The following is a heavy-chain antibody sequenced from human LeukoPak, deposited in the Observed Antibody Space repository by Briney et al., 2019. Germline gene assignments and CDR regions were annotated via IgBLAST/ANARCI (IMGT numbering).Heavy chain of an antibody. CDR3: ARDFEISSG. J-gene: IGHJ4*02. CDR2: ISGSGDNT. V-gene: IGHV3-23*01. D-gene: IGHD6-19*01. CDR1: GFTFSSYA. Sequence: GGSLRLSCAASGFTFSSYAMNWVRQAPGKGLEWVSGISGSGDNTYYADSVKGRFAISRDNSKNTLFLQMDSLRAEDTAVYYCARDFEISSGWGQGTLVTVSS.